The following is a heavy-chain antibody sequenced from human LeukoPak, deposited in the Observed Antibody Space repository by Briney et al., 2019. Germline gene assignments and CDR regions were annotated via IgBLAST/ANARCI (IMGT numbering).Heavy chain of an antibody. D-gene: IGHD1-26*01. Sequence: SETLSLTCTVSGGSISSGGYYWSWIRQPPGKGLEWIGYIYHSGSTYYNPFLKSRVTISVDRSKNQFSLKLSSVTAADTAVYYCARDSGSYIPVYWGQGTLVTVSS. CDR3: ARDSGSYIPVY. J-gene: IGHJ4*02. V-gene: IGHV4-30-2*01. CDR2: IYHSGST. CDR1: GGSISSGGYY.